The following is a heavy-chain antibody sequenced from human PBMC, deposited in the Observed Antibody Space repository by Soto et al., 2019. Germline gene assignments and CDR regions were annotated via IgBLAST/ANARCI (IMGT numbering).Heavy chain of an antibody. CDR1: GFTFSSYG. J-gene: IGHJ6*02. V-gene: IGHV3-30*18. CDR3: AKDRRYYCYGMDV. CDR2: ISYDGSNK. Sequence: QVQLVESGGGVVQPGRSLRLSCAASGFTFSSYGMHWVRQAPGKGLEWVAVISYDGSNKYYADSVKGRFTISRDNSKNTLYLQMNSLRAEDTAVYYCAKDRRYYCYGMDVWGQGTTVTVSS.